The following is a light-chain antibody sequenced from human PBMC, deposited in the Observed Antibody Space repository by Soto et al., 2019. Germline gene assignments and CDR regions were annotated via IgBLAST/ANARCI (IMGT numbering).Light chain of an antibody. CDR2: EVS. V-gene: IGLV2-14*01. J-gene: IGLJ1*01. CDR1: SSDVGGYNY. Sequence: QSALTQPASVSGSLGQSITISCTGTSSDVGGYNYVSWYQQHPGKAPKVIIYEVSNRPSGVSNRFSGSKSGNTASLTISGLQPEDEDDYYCSSYTSLSTYVFGTGTKLTVL. CDR3: SSYTSLSTYV.